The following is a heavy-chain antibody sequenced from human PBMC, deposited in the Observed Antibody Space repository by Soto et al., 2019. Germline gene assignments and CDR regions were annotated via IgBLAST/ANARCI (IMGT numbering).Heavy chain of an antibody. CDR3: ARGVGSGSYYNQYNWFDP. Sequence: ASVKVSCKAFGYTFTNYGISWVRQAPGQGLEWMGWISAYNGNTKYAQKLQGRVTMTTDTSTSTAYMELRSLRSDDTAVYYCARGVGSGSYYNQYNWFDPWGQGTLVTVSS. J-gene: IGHJ5*02. CDR2: ISAYNGNT. V-gene: IGHV1-18*01. D-gene: IGHD3-10*01. CDR1: GYTFTNYG.